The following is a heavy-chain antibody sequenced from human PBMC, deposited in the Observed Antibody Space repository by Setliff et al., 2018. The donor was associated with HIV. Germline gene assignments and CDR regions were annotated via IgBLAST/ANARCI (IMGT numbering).Heavy chain of an antibody. CDR1: GFRFSVYS. Sequence: PGGSLRLSCAASGFRFSVYSMHWVRQAPGKGLEWLSYITGSSTTYYAESVKGRFTISRDNARNSLYLQVNSLRVEDTAVYFCAAVPWGHSSLIIDHWGQGTPVTVSS. J-gene: IGHJ4*02. D-gene: IGHD3-16*01. CDR3: AAVPWGHSSLIIDH. V-gene: IGHV3-48*01. CDR2: ITGSSTT.